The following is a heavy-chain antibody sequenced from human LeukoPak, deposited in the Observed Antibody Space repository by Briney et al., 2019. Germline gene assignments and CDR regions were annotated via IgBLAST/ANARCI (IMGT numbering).Heavy chain of an antibody. CDR2: MNANSGNT. Sequence: ASVKVSCKASGYTFTSYDINWVRQATGQGLEWMGWMNANSGNTGYAQKFQGRVTMTRNTSISTAYMELSRLRSDDTAVYYCAREYSSSADYWGQGTLVTVSS. J-gene: IGHJ4*02. V-gene: IGHV1-8*01. D-gene: IGHD6-13*01. CDR3: AREYSSSADY. CDR1: GYTFTSYD.